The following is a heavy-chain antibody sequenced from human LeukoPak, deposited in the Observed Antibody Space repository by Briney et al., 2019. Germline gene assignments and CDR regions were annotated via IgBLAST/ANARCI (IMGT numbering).Heavy chain of an antibody. CDR2: IQHGGTT. J-gene: IGHJ4*02. D-gene: IGHD2-15*01. V-gene: IGHV3-15*01. CDR3: TTLTHFYL. Sequence: PGGALRLSCATSGFSFNGAWLSWVRQAPGKGLEWIGRIQHGGTTDYAAPVKGRFTISRDDSKATLYLQMNSLKTEDTAIHYCTTLTHFYLRGQGTLVTVSS. CDR1: GFSFNGAW.